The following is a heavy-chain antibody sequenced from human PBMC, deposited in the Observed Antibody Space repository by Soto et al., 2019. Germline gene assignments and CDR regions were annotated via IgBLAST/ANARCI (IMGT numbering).Heavy chain of an antibody. D-gene: IGHD5-18*01. Sequence: QVQLVQSGAEGKKPGASVKVSCKASGYTFTSYYMHWVRQAPGQGFEWMGIINPSGGRTSYAQKFQGRVTMTRDTSTSTVYMELSSLRSEDTAVYYCARDQFPYSYAPLGYYGMDVWGQGTTVTVSS. CDR2: INPSGGRT. J-gene: IGHJ6*02. CDR3: ARDQFPYSYAPLGYYGMDV. CDR1: GYTFTSYY. V-gene: IGHV1-46*01.